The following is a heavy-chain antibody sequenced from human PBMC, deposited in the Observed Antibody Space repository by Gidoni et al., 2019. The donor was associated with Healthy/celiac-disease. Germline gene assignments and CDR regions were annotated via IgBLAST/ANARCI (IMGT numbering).Heavy chain of an antibody. CDR2: IYYSGST. Sequence: QLQLQESGPGLVKPSETLSLTCTVSGVSISSSSYYWGWIRQPPGKGLEWIGRIYYSGSTYYNPSLKSGVTISVDTSKNQFSLKLSSVTAADTAVYYCARAPDYGDYAGWFDPWGQGTLVTVSS. V-gene: IGHV4-39*07. CDR1: GVSISSSSYY. D-gene: IGHD4-17*01. CDR3: ARAPDYGDYAGWFDP. J-gene: IGHJ5*02.